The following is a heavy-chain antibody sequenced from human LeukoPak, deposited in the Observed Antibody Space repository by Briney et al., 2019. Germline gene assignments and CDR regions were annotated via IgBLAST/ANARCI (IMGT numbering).Heavy chain of an antibody. Sequence: SVKVSCKASGGTFSSYAISWVRQAPGQGLEWMGGIIPIFGTANYAQKFQGRVTITTDESTSTAYMELSSLRSEDTAVYYCARNPRDFWSGYYPLGDYYYYMDVWGKGTPVTVSS. CDR3: ARNPRDFWSGYYPLGDYYYYMDV. V-gene: IGHV1-69*05. CDR1: GGTFSSYA. CDR2: IIPIFGTA. J-gene: IGHJ6*03. D-gene: IGHD3-3*01.